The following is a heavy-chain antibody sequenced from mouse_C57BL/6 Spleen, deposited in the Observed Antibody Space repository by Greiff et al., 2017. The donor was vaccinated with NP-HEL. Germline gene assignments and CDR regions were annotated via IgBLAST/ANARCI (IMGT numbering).Heavy chain of an antibody. CDR3: ARGGDYGSSSYYAMDY. J-gene: IGHJ4*01. D-gene: IGHD1-1*01. Sequence: EVKLEESGGGLVQPGGSLKLSCAASGFTFSDYYMYWVRQTPEKRLEWVAYISNGGGSTYYPDTVKGRFTISRDNAKNTLYLQMSRLKSEDTAMYYCARGGDYGSSSYYAMDYWGQGTSVTVSS. V-gene: IGHV5-12*01. CDR2: ISNGGGST. CDR1: GFTFSDYY.